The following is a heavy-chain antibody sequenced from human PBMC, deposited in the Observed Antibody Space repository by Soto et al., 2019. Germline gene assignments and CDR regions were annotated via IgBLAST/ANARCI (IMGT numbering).Heavy chain of an antibody. CDR3: ARDGREASGMDV. CDR1: GGSISSHY. D-gene: IGHD1-26*01. Sequence: SETLSLTCTVSGGSISSHYWSWVRQAPGKGLEWIGHIYYRGSTSYNPSLRSRSTISVDTSNSQFSLKLNSVTTADTAVYYCARDGREASGMDVWGQGTKVTVSS. V-gene: IGHV4-59*11. CDR2: IYYRGST. J-gene: IGHJ6*02.